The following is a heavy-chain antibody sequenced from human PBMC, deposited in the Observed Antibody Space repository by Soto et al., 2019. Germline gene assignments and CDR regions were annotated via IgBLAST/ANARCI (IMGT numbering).Heavy chain of an antibody. CDR1: GGSISSGDYY. CDR2: IYSSGST. J-gene: IGHJ4*02. D-gene: IGHD3-9*01. V-gene: IGHV4-30-4*01. CDR3: ASLTYYDILTGYYALFDY. Sequence: SETLSLTCTVSGGSISSGDYYWSWIRQPPGKGLEWIGYIYSSGSTYYTPSLKSRVTISVDTSKNQFSLKLSSVTAADPAVYYCASLTYYDILTGYYALFDYWGQGTLGTVSS.